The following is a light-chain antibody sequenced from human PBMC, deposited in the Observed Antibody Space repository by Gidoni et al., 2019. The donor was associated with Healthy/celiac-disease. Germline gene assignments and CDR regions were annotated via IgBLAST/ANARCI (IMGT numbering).Light chain of an antibody. V-gene: IGKV3-11*01. CDR1: QSVSSY. J-gene: IGKJ5*01. Sequence: EIVFTQSPATLSLSPGERATLSCRASQSVSSYLAWYQQKPGQAPRLLIYDASNRATGIPARFSGSGSGTDFTLTTSSLEPEDFAVYYCQQRSNWPITFGQGTRLEIK. CDR2: DAS. CDR3: QQRSNWPIT.